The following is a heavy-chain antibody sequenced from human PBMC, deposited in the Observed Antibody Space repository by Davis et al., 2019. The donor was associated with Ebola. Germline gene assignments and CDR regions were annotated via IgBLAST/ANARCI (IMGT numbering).Heavy chain of an antibody. CDR1: GFSLSTSGVG. CDR2: IYWDDDK. CDR3: AHRRGYSSSWYRAPFDY. V-gene: IGHV2-5*02. Sequence: SGPTLVKPTQTLTLTCTFSGFSLSTSGVGVGWIRQPPGKALEWLALIYWDDDKRYSPSLKSRLIITKDTSKNQVVLTMTNMDPVDTATYYCAHRRGYSSSWYRAPFDYWGQGTLVTVSS. D-gene: IGHD6-13*01. J-gene: IGHJ4*02.